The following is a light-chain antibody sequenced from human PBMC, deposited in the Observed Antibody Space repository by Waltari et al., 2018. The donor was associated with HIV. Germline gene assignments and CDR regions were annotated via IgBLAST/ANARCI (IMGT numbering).Light chain of an antibody. CDR1: RSALVEYNY. CDR2: DVS. V-gene: IGLV2-14*01. CDR3: SSYTTIYTWV. Sequence: QSALTQPASVSGSPGQSITISCTPTRSALVEYNYVSWFQHHPTKPPKSIIFDVSYRPAGVSNRFSGSKSGNTASLTISGLQAEDEADYYCSSYTTIYTWVFGGGTKLTVL. J-gene: IGLJ3*02.